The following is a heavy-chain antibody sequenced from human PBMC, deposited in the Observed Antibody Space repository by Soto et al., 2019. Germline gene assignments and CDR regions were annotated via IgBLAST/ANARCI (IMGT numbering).Heavy chain of an antibody. J-gene: IGHJ6*02. CDR2: ISYDGSNK. Sequence: QVQLVESGGGVVQPGRSLRLSCAASGFTFSSYGMHWVRQAPGKGLEWVAVISYDGSNKYYADSVKGRFTISRDNSKNTLYLQMNSLRAEDTAVYYCAKDHGLYGMDVWGQGTTVTVSS. CDR1: GFTFSSYG. D-gene: IGHD3-10*01. CDR3: AKDHGLYGMDV. V-gene: IGHV3-30*18.